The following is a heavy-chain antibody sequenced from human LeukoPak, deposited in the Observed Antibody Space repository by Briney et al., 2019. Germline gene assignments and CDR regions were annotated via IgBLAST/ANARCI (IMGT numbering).Heavy chain of an antibody. D-gene: IGHD1-26*01. V-gene: IGHV4-34*01. CDR3: AKNGQSGFSFDP. CDR2: GGNSGGT. Sequence: SETLSLTCAVYGGSLNGYYWSWIRQPPGKGLEWIGEGGNSGGTKFNPSLKSRVTISADTSKNQLSLKLSSVTAADTAVYYCAKNGQSGFSFDPWGQGTLVTVSS. CDR1: GGSLNGYY. J-gene: IGHJ5*02.